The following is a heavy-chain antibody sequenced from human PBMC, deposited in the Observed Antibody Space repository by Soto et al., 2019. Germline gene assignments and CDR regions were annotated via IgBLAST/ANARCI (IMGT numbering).Heavy chain of an antibody. D-gene: IGHD3-22*01. CDR2: IPYDGSNK. CDR1: GFTFSSYG. J-gene: IGHJ4*02. Sequence: GGSLRLSCAASGFTFSSYGMHWVRQAPGKGLEWVAVIPYDGSNKYYADSVKGRFTISRDNSKNTLYLQMNSLRAEDTAVYYCAKADENSSGYFDYWGQGTLVTVSS. CDR3: AKADENSSGYFDY. V-gene: IGHV3-30*18.